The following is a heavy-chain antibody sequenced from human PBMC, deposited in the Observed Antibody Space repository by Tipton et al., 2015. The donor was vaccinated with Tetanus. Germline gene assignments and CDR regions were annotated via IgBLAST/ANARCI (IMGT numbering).Heavy chain of an antibody. Sequence: LRLSCTVSGVSISGGRYYWSWIRQRPGKGLEWIGDIYSSGSTYTDPSLKGRVTISVDTSENQFSLRLNSVTAADTAVYYCARDQARGARGWTYFDFWGLGTLVTVSS. D-gene: IGHD1-26*01. J-gene: IGHJ4*02. CDR1: GVSISGGRYY. V-gene: IGHV4-31*03. CDR2: IYSSGST. CDR3: ARDQARGARGWTYFDF.